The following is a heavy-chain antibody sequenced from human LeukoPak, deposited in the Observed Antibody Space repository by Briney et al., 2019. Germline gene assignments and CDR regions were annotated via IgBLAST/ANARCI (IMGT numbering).Heavy chain of an antibody. CDR2: IYYSGST. Sequence: GSLRLSCAASGFTVSSNYMSWVRQAPGKGLEWIGYIYYSGSTNYNPSLKSRVTISVDTSKNQFSLKLSSVTAADTAVYYCAREGYETEGLGYWSQGTLVTVSS. J-gene: IGHJ4*02. CDR3: AREGYETEGLGY. V-gene: IGHV4-59*02. D-gene: IGHD5-18*01. CDR1: GFTVSSNY.